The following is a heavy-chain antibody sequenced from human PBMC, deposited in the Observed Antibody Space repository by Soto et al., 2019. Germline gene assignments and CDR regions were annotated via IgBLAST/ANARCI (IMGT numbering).Heavy chain of an antibody. CDR2: ISYDGSNK. CDR1: GFTFSSYG. J-gene: IGHJ6*03. V-gene: IGHV3-30*03. CDR3: ARGVYYDYIWGSYLPPDYSYYMDV. D-gene: IGHD3-16*02. Sequence: PGGSLRLSCAASGFTFSSYGMHWVRQAPGKGLEWVAVISYDGSNKYYADSVKGRFTISRDNSKNTLYLQMNSLRAEDTAVYYCARGVYYDYIWGSYLPPDYSYYMDVGGKGTTVTVPS.